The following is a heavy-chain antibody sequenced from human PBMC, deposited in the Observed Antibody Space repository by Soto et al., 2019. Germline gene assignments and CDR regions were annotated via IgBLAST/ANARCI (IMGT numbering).Heavy chain of an antibody. D-gene: IGHD2-15*01. CDR1: GGSFSGYY. CDR3: ARGQDIVVVVAAGASWFDP. V-gene: IGHV4-34*01. Sequence: QVQLQQWGAGLLKPSETLSLTCAVYGGSFSGYYWSWIRQPPGKGLEWIGEINHSGSTNYNPSLKGRLTISVATSKTQSSLRLSSVPAADPAVYYCARGQDIVVVVAAGASWFDPWGQGTLVTVSS. CDR2: INHSGST. J-gene: IGHJ5*02.